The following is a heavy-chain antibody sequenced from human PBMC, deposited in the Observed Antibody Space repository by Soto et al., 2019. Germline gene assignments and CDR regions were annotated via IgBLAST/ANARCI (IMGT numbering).Heavy chain of an antibody. J-gene: IGHJ4*02. D-gene: IGHD6-19*01. V-gene: IGHV3-66*01. CDR3: ARDKVSSGWYRGFDY. CDR2: IYSGGST. Sequence: EVQLVESGGGLVQPGGSLRLSCAASGFTVSSNYYMSWVRQAPGKGLEWVSVIYSGGSTYYADSVKGRFTISRDNSKNTLYLQMNSLRAEDTAVYYCARDKVSSGWYRGFDYWGQGTLVTVSS. CDR1: GFTVSSNY.